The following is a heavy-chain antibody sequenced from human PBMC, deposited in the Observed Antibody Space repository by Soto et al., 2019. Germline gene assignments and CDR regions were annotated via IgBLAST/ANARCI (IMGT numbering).Heavy chain of an antibody. CDR1: GFTFSDYH. CDR3: ARDKKEVMAGRGAFDI. J-gene: IGHJ3*02. V-gene: IGHV3-11*06. D-gene: IGHD3-16*01. CDR2: ISSSSVYT. Sequence: QVQLVESGGGLVKPGGSLRLSCAASGFTFSDYHMSWIRQAPGKGLEWVSFISSSSVYTNYADSVKGRFTISRDNAKYSLYLQMNSLRAEDTAVYYCARDKKEVMAGRGAFDIWGQGTVVTVSS.